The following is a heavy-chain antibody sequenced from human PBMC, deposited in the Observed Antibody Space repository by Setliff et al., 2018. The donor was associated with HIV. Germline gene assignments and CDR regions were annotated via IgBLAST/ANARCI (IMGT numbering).Heavy chain of an antibody. Sequence: SETLSLTCAVYGVSIASSDYYWGWIRQPPGQGLEWIATIYYSGSTYYNPSLKSRVTISVDTSKNQISLKLSSVTAADTSIYYCARQKYGSGWDFDSWGQGTLVTVSS. J-gene: IGHJ4*02. CDR2: IYYSGST. D-gene: IGHD6-19*01. CDR3: ARQKYGSGWDFDS. V-gene: IGHV4-39*01. CDR1: GVSIASSDYY.